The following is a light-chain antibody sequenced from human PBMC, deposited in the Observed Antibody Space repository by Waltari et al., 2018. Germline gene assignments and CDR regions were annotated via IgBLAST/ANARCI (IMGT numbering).Light chain of an antibody. J-gene: IGKJ4*01. CDR1: QSVSSN. CDR2: GVS. Sequence: TVMTQSPVALSVSPAERVTLSCRASQSVSSNLAWYQQKPGQAPRLLIYGVSTRATGIPARFSGSGSGTEFTLTISSLQSEDFAVYYCQQYNDWPPVTFGGGTKVEIK. CDR3: QQYNDWPPVT. V-gene: IGKV3-15*01.